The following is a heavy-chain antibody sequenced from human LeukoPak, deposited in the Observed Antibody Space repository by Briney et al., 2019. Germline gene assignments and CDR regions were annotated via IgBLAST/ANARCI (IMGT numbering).Heavy chain of an antibody. J-gene: IGHJ4*02. CDR2: TKYRSKWYN. V-gene: IGHV6-1*01. CDR3: ARDVRRPSRKNSSSWYYFDY. Sequence: SQTLSLTCAISGDSVSSNSAAWSWIRQSPSRGLEWLGRTKYRSKWYNDYAVSVKSRITINPDTSKNQFSLQLNSVTPEDTAVYYCARDVRRPSRKNSSSWYYFDYWGQGTLVTVSS. D-gene: IGHD6-13*01. CDR1: GDSVSSNSAA.